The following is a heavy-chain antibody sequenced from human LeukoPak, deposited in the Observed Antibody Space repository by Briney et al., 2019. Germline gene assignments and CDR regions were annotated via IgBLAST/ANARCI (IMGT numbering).Heavy chain of an antibody. CDR3: ARGRPASPYYMDV. CDR2: INHRGST. CDR1: GGSFSGYY. J-gene: IGHJ6*03. V-gene: IGHV4-34*01. Sequence: SETLSLTCAVYGGSFSGYYWSWIRQPPGKGLAWIGEINHRGSTNYNPSLKSRVTISVDRSKNQFSLKLSSVTAADTAVYYCARGRPASPYYMDVWGKGTTVTVS.